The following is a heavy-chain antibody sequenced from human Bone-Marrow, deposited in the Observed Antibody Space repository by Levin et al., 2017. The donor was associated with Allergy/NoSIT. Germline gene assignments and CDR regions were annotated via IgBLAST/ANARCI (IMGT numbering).Heavy chain of an antibody. CDR1: GFNFSDYY. Sequence: GASVKVSCAASGFNFSDYYMSWIRQAPGKGLEWISYIISGSGRLTKYTDSVRGRFTISRDNAKNMLYLQMNSLRAEDTAVYYCVRDPYSTSSTVQRGFWFDPWGQGTLVTVSS. D-gene: IGHD6-6*01. CDR2: IISGSGRLT. V-gene: IGHV3-11*06. CDR3: VRDPYSTSSTVQRGFWFDP. J-gene: IGHJ5*02.